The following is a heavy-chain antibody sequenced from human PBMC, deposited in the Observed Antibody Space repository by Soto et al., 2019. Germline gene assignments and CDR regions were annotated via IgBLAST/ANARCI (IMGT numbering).Heavy chain of an antibody. CDR1: GFTFSTHE. J-gene: IGHJ4*02. Sequence: GGSLRLSCATSGFTFSTHEMNWVRQAQGRGLEWIAKISGSGSTRSYADSVKGRFIISRDNGRRTVDLQMNSPRVEDTAVYYCARGGVYWGQGTLVTVSS. V-gene: IGHV3-48*03. CDR2: ISGSGSTR. D-gene: IGHD5-12*01. CDR3: ARGGVY.